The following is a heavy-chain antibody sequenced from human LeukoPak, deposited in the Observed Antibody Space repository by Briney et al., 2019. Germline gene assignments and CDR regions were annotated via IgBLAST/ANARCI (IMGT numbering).Heavy chain of an antibody. V-gene: IGHV3-33*01. CDR2: IWYDGSNK. CDR3: ARERAYYFDY. J-gene: IGHJ4*02. Sequence: GGSLRLSCAASGFTFSSYGVHWVRQAPGKGLEWVAVIWYDGSNKYYADSVKGRFTISRDNSKNMLYLQMNSLRAEDTAVYYCARERAYYFDYWGQGTLVTVSS. CDR1: GFTFSSYG.